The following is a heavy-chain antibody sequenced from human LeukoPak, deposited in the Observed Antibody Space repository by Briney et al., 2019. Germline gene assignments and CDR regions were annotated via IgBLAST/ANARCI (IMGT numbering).Heavy chain of an antibody. V-gene: IGHV4-59*01. CDR2: IYYSGST. CDR3: ARSLYRWLRLEH. Sequence: SETLSLTCTVSGGPISSYYWSWIRQPPGKGLEWIGYIYYSGSTNYNPSLKSRVSISVDTSKNQFSLKLSSVTDADTAVYYCARSLYRWLRLEHWGQGTLVTVSS. CDR1: GGPISSYY. J-gene: IGHJ4*02. D-gene: IGHD5-24*01.